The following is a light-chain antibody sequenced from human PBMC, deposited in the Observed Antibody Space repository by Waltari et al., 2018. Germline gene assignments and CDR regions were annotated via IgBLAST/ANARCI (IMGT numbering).Light chain of an antibody. Sequence: QPVLIQPPSASGIPGQGVTIPCSGGRSNIGSNTVSRYQQFAGAAPQLLIHTDTQRPSGVPDRFSGSKSGTSASLAISGLQSEDEAHYFCASWDDSLSGRVFGGGTKVTVL. J-gene: IGLJ3*02. V-gene: IGLV1-44*01. CDR2: TDT. CDR1: RSNIGSNT. CDR3: ASWDDSLSGRV.